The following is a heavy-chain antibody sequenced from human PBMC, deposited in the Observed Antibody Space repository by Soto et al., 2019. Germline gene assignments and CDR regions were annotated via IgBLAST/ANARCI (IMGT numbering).Heavy chain of an antibody. V-gene: IGHV1-18*04. Sequence: ASVKVSCKASGYTFTSYGISWVRQAPGQGLEWMGWISAYNGNTNYAQKLQGRVTMTTDASTSTAYMELRSLRSDDTAVYYCARESPGYSSSWYGFDAFDIWGEGTMLTVSS. D-gene: IGHD6-13*01. J-gene: IGHJ3*02. CDR3: ARESPGYSSSWYGFDAFDI. CDR2: ISAYNGNT. CDR1: GYTFTSYG.